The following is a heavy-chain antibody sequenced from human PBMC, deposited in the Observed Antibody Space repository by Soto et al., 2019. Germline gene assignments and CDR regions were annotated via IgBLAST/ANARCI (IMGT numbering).Heavy chain of an antibody. CDR3: ARDVGYCSGGSCYSGQNIDY. D-gene: IGHD2-15*01. CDR2: ISYDGSNK. V-gene: IGHV3-30-3*01. Sequence: QVQLVESGGGVDQPGRSLRLSCAASGFTFSSYAMHWVRQAPGKGLEWVAVISYDGSNKYYADSVKGRFTIYRDNSKNTLYLQMNSLRAEDTAVYYCARDVGYCSGGSCYSGQNIDYWGQGTLVTVSS. CDR1: GFTFSSYA. J-gene: IGHJ4*02.